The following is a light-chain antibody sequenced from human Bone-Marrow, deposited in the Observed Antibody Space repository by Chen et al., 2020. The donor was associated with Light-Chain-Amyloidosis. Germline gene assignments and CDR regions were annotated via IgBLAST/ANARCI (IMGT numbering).Light chain of an antibody. Sequence: ETVMTQSPATLSASPGGRATLSCRASQSVNNNLAWYQQKPGQAPRLLIYAASTRATYIPARFSGSGYGTEFTLAIRSLQSEEFAVYFCQQYGNWPWTFGQGTKVEIK. CDR1: QSVNNN. CDR2: AAS. CDR3: QQYGNWPWT. J-gene: IGKJ1*01. V-gene: IGKV3-15*01.